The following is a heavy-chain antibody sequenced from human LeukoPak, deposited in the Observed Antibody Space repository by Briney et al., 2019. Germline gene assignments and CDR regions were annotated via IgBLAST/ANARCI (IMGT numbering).Heavy chain of an antibody. CDR1: GFTFSDYS. CDR2: IGLSSGAR. D-gene: IGHD5-18*01. CDR3: ARDHNYAFDY. J-gene: IGHJ4*02. Sequence: GGSLRLSCAASGFTFSDYSMNWVRQAPGKGREWLSYIGLSSGARYYADSVKGRFSISSDNAKNSLSLQMNGLRADDTGVYYSARDHNYAFDYWGQGILVTVSS. V-gene: IGHV3-48*04.